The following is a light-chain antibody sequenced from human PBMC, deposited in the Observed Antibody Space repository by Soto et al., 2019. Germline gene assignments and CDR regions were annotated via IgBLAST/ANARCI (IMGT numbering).Light chain of an antibody. Sequence: DIQMTQSPSSLSASVGDTVTITCRASQSIGSYLNWYQQQPGIAPKLLIYGASNLQSGVPSRFSGSGSGTDFTLTIATLQPEDFATYYCQQSYSTPRTFGQGTKVDIK. CDR2: GAS. J-gene: IGKJ1*01. V-gene: IGKV1-39*01. CDR1: QSIGSY. CDR3: QQSYSTPRT.